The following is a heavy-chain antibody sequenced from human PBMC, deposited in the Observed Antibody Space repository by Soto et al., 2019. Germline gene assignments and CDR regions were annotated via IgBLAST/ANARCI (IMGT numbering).Heavy chain of an antibody. CDR2: ISDSGSTT. J-gene: IGHJ4*02. CDR3: AREPKGITDFDY. Sequence: EVQLVESGGGLVQPGGSLRLSCAVSGFPFSSFAMNWVRQAPGRGLEWVSFISDSGSTTYYADSVKGRFTISRDSAKNSLYLQMNSLRDEDTAVYFCAREPKGITDFDYWGQGTQVTVSS. CDR1: GFPFSSFA. V-gene: IGHV3-48*02. D-gene: IGHD3-10*01.